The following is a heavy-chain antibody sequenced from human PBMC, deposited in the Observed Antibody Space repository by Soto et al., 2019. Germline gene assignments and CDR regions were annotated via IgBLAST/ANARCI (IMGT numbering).Heavy chain of an antibody. J-gene: IGHJ4*02. Sequence: QVQLAESGPGLVKPSGTLSLTCAVSGGSISTDNWWSWVRQPPGKGLEWVGEIYHTGNTNYNPSLKSRLTISIDKSKDQFSLDVTFVTAADTAVYYCARGGRWLFDYWGQGALVTVSS. CDR1: GGSISTDNW. D-gene: IGHD6-19*01. CDR2: IYHTGNT. CDR3: ARGGRWLFDY. V-gene: IGHV4-4*02.